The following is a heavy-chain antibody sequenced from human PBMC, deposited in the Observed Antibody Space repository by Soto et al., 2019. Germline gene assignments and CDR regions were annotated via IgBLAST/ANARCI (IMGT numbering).Heavy chain of an antibody. CDR1: GGSISSGGYS. CDR2: IYHSGST. CDR3: DRVSDY. J-gene: IGHJ4*01. V-gene: IGHV4-30-2*01. Sequence: SETLSLTCAVSGGSISSGGYSWTWIRQPPGKGLEWIGYIYHSGSTYYNPSLKSRVTISVDRSKNQFSLKLSSVTAADTAVYYCDRVSDYLGQGTLFTVPS.